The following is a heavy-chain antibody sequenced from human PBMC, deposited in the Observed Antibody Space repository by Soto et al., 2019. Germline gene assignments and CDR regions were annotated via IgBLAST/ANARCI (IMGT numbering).Heavy chain of an antibody. CDR2: IYYSGST. CDR3: ARQSRYYYGSGSYTLFDY. D-gene: IGHD3-10*01. Sequence: QLQLQESGPGLVKPSETLSLTCTVSGGSISSSSYYWGWIRQPPGKGLEWIGSIYYSGSTYYNPSLKSRVTLSVDTSKNQFSLKLSSVTAADTAVYYCARQSRYYYGSGSYTLFDYWGQGTLVTVSS. CDR1: GGSISSSSYY. J-gene: IGHJ4*02. V-gene: IGHV4-39*01.